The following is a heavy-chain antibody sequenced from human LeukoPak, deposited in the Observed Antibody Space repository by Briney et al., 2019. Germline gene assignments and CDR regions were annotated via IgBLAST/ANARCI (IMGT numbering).Heavy chain of an antibody. Sequence: PGGSLRLSCAASGFTFSSYAMHWVRQAPGKGLEWVAVISFDGSNKFYADSVRGRFTISRDNSKNTLYLQMNSLRPEDTAVYYCARENLGYGDYCYWGQGSLVTVSS. V-gene: IGHV3-30*04. CDR2: ISFDGSNK. D-gene: IGHD4-17*01. J-gene: IGHJ4*02. CDR1: GFTFSSYA. CDR3: ARENLGYGDYCY.